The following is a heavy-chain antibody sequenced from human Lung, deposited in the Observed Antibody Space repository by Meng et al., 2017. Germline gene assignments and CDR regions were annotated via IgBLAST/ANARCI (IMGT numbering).Heavy chain of an antibody. CDR3: ARGPTTMAHDFDC. CDR1: GGSFSDYY. Sequence: QVPPKPWGAGTLQRSGTLSPTRVVSGGSFSDYYWSWIRQPPGKGLEWIGEINHSGSTNYNPSLESRATISVDTSQNNLSLKLSSVTAADSAVYYCARGPTTMAHDFDCWGQGTLVTVSS. CDR2: INHSGST. V-gene: IGHV4-34*01. D-gene: IGHD4-11*01. J-gene: IGHJ4*02.